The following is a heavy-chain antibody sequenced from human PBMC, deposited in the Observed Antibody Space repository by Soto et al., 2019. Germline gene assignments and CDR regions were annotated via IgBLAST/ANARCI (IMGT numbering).Heavy chain of an antibody. Sequence: QVQLVQSGAEVKKPGASVKVSCKASGYTFTGYYMHWVRQAPGQGLEWMGWINPNSGGTNYAQKFKGRVTMTRDTSISTAYMELSRLRSDDTAVYYCASVRITMIVVADDAFDIWGQGTMVTVSS. CDR2: INPNSGGT. V-gene: IGHV1-2*02. J-gene: IGHJ3*02. CDR3: ASVRITMIVVADDAFDI. CDR1: GYTFTGYY. D-gene: IGHD3-22*01.